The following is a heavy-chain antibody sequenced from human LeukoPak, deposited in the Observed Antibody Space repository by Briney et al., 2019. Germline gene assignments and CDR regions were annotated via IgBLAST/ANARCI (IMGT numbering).Heavy chain of an antibody. J-gene: IGHJ4*02. D-gene: IGHD1-14*01. Sequence: KPSETLSLTCGVSGGAISTGGHAWGWIRQPLGKGLEWIGYMYETGNTYYNPSLKNRVTISIDRSKNLFFLKMNSVTVADTAVYFCARTGARYFDFWGRGTLVTVSS. CDR2: MYETGNT. CDR1: GGAISTGGHA. CDR3: ARTGARYFDF. V-gene: IGHV4-30-2*01.